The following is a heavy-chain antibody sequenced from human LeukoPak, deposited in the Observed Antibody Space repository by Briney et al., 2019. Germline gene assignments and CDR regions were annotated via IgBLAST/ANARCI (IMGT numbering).Heavy chain of an antibody. CDR3: AKDRVSPGFKWFDP. J-gene: IGHJ5*02. CDR2: INGRGDNT. D-gene: IGHD2/OR15-2a*01. Sequence: PGGSLRLSCAASGVIISSYAMSWVRQAPGKGLEWVSAINGRGDNTYYADFVKGRFTISRDNSKSTVYLQMNSLRTEDTAVYYCAKDRVSPGFKWFDPWGQGTLVTVSS. V-gene: IGHV3-23*01. CDR1: GVIISSYA.